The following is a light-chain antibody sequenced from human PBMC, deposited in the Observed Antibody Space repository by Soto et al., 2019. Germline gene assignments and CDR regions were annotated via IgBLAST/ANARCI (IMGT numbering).Light chain of an antibody. CDR3: QQYNSYWT. CDR2: DAS. Sequence: EIPMTQSPSTPACSVGDKVTLTCPASQSISSWLAWYQQKPGKAPKLLIYDASSLESGVPSRFSGSGSGTEFTLTISSLQPDDFATYYCQQYNSYWTFGQGTKVDIK. CDR1: QSISSW. V-gene: IGKV1-5*01. J-gene: IGKJ1*01.